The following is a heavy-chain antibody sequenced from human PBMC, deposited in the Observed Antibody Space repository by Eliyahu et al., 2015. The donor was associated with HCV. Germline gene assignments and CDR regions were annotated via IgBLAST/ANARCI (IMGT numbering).Heavy chain of an antibody. Sequence: VQLVESGGVLVQPGESLRLTXEAAGFTVSKAYMSWVRQAPGKGLGWVSILYSSGQTYYADSLQDRFTISRDSSKNTLFLQLNNLRAEDTALYYCARNSYDIRYGYYFDLWGRGTLVTVSS. D-gene: IGHD2-15*01. CDR2: LYSSGQT. CDR3: ARNSYDIRYGYYFDL. J-gene: IGHJ2*01. CDR1: GFTVSKAY. V-gene: IGHV3-66*01.